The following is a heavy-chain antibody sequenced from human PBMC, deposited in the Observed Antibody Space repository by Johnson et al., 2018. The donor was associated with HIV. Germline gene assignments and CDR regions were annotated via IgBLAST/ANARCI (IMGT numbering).Heavy chain of an antibody. V-gene: IGHV3-30-3*02. CDR1: GFTFSSYA. J-gene: IGHJ3*02. CDR2: ISYDGSNK. CDR3: AKRQYCSSGSCYFDALDI. D-gene: IGHD2-15*01. Sequence: QVQLVESGGGVVQPGRSLRLSCAASGFTFSSYAMHWVRRAPGKGLEWVAIISYDGSNKYYADYVKGRFTISRDNSKNTLYLQMNSLRAEDTAVYYCAKRQYCSSGSCYFDALDIWGQGTMVPVSS.